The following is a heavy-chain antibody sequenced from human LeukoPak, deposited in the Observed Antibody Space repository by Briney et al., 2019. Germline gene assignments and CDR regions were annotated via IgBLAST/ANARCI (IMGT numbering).Heavy chain of an antibody. CDR3: ARGVSGWPYYLDY. Sequence: GGSLRLPCAASGFTFSDYLMTWVRQAPGKGLECVSSITGSGGDTYYADSVKGRFTISRDNSKNTLYVQMISLGAEDTAVYYCARGVSGWPYYLDYWGQGALVTVSS. D-gene: IGHD6-19*01. CDR2: ITGSGGDT. CDR1: GFTFSDYL. J-gene: IGHJ4*02. V-gene: IGHV3-23*01.